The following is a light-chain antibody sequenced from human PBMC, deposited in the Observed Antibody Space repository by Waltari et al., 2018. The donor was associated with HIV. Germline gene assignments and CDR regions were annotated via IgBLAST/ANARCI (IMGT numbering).Light chain of an antibody. CDR1: TGAVTSGHY. J-gene: IGLJ2*01. V-gene: IGLV7-46*01. CDR2: DTN. CDR3: LLSYSGARPHVV. Sequence: QAVVTQEPSLTVSPGGTVTLTCGSTTGAVTSGHYPYWFQQKPGQAPRTLIYDTNNKHAGAPARFSGSRLGGRAALTLSGAQPEDEAEYYCLLSYSGARPHVVFGGGTKLTVL.